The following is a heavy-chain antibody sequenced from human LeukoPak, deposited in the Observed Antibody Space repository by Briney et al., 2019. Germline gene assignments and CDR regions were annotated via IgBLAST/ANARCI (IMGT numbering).Heavy chain of an antibody. V-gene: IGHV3-21*01. CDR3: AGAADCSGGSCYYYYMDV. Sequence: GGSLRLSCAASGFTFSSYSMNWVRQAPGKGLEWVSSISSSSSYIYYADSVKGRFTISRDNAKNSLYLQMNSLRAEDTAVYYCAGAADCSGGSCYYYYMDVWGKGTTVTVSS. D-gene: IGHD2-15*01. CDR1: GFTFSSYS. CDR2: ISSSSSYI. J-gene: IGHJ6*03.